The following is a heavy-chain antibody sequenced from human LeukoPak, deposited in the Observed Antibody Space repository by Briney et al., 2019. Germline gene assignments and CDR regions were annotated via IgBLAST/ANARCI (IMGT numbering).Heavy chain of an antibody. Sequence: SVKVSCKASGGTFSSYAISWVRQAPGQGLEWMGGIIPIFGTANYAQKFQGRVTITTDESTSTAYMELSSLRSEDTAVYYCAREDYGDHSGPDWFDPWGQGTLVTVSS. CDR3: AREDYGDHSGPDWFDP. V-gene: IGHV1-69*05. J-gene: IGHJ5*02. D-gene: IGHD4-17*01. CDR2: IIPIFGTA. CDR1: GGTFSSYA.